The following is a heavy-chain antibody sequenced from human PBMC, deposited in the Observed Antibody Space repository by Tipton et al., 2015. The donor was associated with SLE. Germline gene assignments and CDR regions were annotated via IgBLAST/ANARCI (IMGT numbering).Heavy chain of an antibody. CDR3: ARQRLRLLSPLDA. D-gene: IGHD3-10*01. CDR2: IHYAGGT. Sequence: TLSLTCTVSVASINSSSYYWAWIRQPPGKGLEWIGTIHYAGGTYYNPSLRGRLTISVDTSKNHFSLELTSVTAADTAVYYCARQRLRLLSPLDAWGQGTTVTVS. J-gene: IGHJ6*02. CDR1: VASINSSSYY. V-gene: IGHV4-39*01.